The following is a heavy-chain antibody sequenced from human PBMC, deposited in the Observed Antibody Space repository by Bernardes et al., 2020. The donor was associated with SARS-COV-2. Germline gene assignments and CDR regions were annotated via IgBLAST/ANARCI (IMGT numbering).Heavy chain of an antibody. D-gene: IGHD2-21*02. CDR3: TRGCGGDCHQVDY. Sequence: GRSLRLSCTASGFTFGDYAMSWVRQAPGKGLEWVGFIRSKAYGGTTEYAASVKGRFTISRDDSKSIAYLQMNSLKTEDTAVYYCTRGCGGDCHQVDYWGQGTLVTVSS. V-gene: IGHV3-49*04. CDR1: GFTFGDYA. CDR2: IRSKAYGGTT. J-gene: IGHJ4*02.